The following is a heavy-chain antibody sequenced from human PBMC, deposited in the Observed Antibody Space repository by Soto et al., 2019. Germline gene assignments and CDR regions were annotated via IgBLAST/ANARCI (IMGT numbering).Heavy chain of an antibody. CDR3: ARDWYQSTIFVVVTNYYYYYGMDV. V-gene: IGHV3-30-3*01. CDR2: ISYDGSNK. D-gene: IGHD3-3*01. J-gene: IGHJ6*02. CDR1: GFTFSSYA. Sequence: GESLKISCAASGFTFSSYAMHWVRQAPGKGLEWVAVISYDGSNKYYADSVKGRFTISRDNSKNTLYLQMNSLRAEDTAVYYCARDWYQSTIFVVVTNYYYYYGMDVWGQGTTVTVSS.